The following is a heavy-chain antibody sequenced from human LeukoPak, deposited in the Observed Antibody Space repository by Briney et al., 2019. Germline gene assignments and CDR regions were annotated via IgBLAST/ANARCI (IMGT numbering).Heavy chain of an antibody. D-gene: IGHD3-22*01. Sequence: PGGSLRLSCAASGFTFSNYGMHWVRQAPGTGLEWVAVIWYDGSNKYYADSVKGRFTISRDNSKNTLYLQMNSLRAEDTAVYYCARGDYYDSSGYSQYFQHWGQGTLVTVSS. J-gene: IGHJ1*01. CDR1: GFTFSNYG. V-gene: IGHV3-33*01. CDR3: ARGDYYDSSGYSQYFQH. CDR2: IWYDGSNK.